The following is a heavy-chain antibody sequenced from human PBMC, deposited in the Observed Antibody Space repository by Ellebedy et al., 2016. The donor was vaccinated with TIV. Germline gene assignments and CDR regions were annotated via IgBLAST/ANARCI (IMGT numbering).Heavy chain of an antibody. Sequence: ASVKVSCKASGYTFTSYFLYWVRQAPGQGLEWMGIINPTSGSSNYAQKFQGRVTVTRDTSTITVYMELSSLRSEDTAVYYCTRGDNYYYDSSGYYYSYWGQGTLVTVSS. D-gene: IGHD3-22*01. CDR3: TRGDNYYYDSSGYYYSY. CDR2: INPTSGSS. V-gene: IGHV1-46*01. J-gene: IGHJ4*02. CDR1: GYTFTSYF.